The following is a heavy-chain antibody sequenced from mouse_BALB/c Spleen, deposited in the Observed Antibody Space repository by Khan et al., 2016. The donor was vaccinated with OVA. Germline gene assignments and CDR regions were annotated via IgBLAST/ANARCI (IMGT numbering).Heavy chain of an antibody. CDR3: AREGYDGYYRAWFAY. Sequence: QVQLKESGAELVRPGSSVKISCKASGYAFSNYWMNWVKQRPGQGLEWIGQIYPGDGNTNYNGKFKGTATLTADKSSSTAYMQLSSLTSEDSAVYFCAREGYDGYYRAWFAYWGQGTLVTVSA. CDR2: IYPGDGNT. CDR1: GYAFSNYW. V-gene: IGHV1-80*01. D-gene: IGHD2-3*01. J-gene: IGHJ3*01.